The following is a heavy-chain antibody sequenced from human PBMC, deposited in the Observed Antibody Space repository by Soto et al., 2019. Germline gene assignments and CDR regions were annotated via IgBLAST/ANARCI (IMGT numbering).Heavy chain of an antibody. J-gene: IGHJ3*02. CDR2: IRSKAYGGTT. D-gene: IGHD1-26*01. V-gene: IGHV3-49*03. Sequence: GGSLILSCTASGFTFGDYAMSWFRQKPGKGLEWVGFIRSKAYGGTTEYAASVKGRFTISRDDSKSIAYLQMNSLKTEDTAVYYCTRDPIVGATTDAFDIWGQGTMVTVS. CDR1: GFTFGDYA. CDR3: TRDPIVGATTDAFDI.